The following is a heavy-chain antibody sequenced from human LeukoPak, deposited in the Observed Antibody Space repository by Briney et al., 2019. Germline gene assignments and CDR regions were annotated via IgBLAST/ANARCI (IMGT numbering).Heavy chain of an antibody. CDR1: GYTLTELS. D-gene: IGHD6-19*01. CDR3: ATVMYSSGWTLDY. J-gene: IGHJ4*02. Sequence: ASVKVSCKVSGYTLTELSMHWVRQAPGKGLEWMGGFDPEDGETIYAQKFQGRVTMTEDTSTDTAYMELSSLRSEDTAVYYCATVMYSSGWTLDYWGQGTLITVSS. CDR2: FDPEDGET. V-gene: IGHV1-24*01.